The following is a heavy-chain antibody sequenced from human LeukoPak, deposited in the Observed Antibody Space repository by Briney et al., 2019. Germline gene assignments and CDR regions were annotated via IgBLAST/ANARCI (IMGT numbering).Heavy chain of an antibody. V-gene: IGHV3-74*01. CDR1: GFTFSRYS. D-gene: IGHD5-24*01. CDR3: ARDRDGPDY. Sequence: GGSLRLSCATSGFTFSRYSMNWVRRGPGNGLVWVSRINSDGSDTRHADSVNGRFTISRDNAKNMVFLEMNSLRVEDTAVYYCARDRDGPDYWGQGTLVTVSS. CDR2: INSDGSDT. J-gene: IGHJ4*02.